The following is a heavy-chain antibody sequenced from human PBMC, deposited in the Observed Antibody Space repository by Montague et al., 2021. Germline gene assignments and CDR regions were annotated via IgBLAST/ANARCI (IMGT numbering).Heavy chain of an antibody. CDR1: RSLVNSDYY. V-gene: IGHV4-38-2*02. Sequence: SETLSLTCTVSRSLVNSDYYWGWIRPPPGKGLEWMGSVSHGGRTYYNPSLKSRVTISVDTSNNHFSLNLSSVTAADTARYYCARERDRYYYMDIWGKGTTITVSS. CDR2: VSHGGRT. J-gene: IGHJ6*03. CDR3: ARERDRYYYMDI.